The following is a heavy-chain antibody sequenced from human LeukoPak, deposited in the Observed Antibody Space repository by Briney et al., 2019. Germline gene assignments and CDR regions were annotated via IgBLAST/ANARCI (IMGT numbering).Heavy chain of an antibody. CDR3: AAALSRSGSYSPGDY. Sequence: ASVKVSCKASGFTFTSSAVQWVRQARGQRLEWIGWIVVGSGNTNYAQKFQERVTITRDMSTSTAYMELSSLRSEDTAVYYCAAALSRSGSYSPGDYWGQGTLVTVSS. D-gene: IGHD1-26*01. J-gene: IGHJ4*02. V-gene: IGHV1-58*01. CDR1: GFTFTSSA. CDR2: IVVGSGNT.